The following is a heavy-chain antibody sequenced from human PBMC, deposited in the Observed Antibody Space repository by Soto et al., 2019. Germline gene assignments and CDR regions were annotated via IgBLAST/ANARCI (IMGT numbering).Heavy chain of an antibody. CDR1: GDSISNSRFY. Sequence: SETLSLTFSVSGDSISNSRFYWAWIRQPPGEGLDWIGCIYHTGIAYYNPSLKSRVTISVDTSMNQFSLKLISVTAADAALYYCARDFFDSSDYTTNWFDPWGQGTLVTVS. V-gene: IGHV4-39*01. CDR2: IYHTGIA. D-gene: IGHD3-22*01. CDR3: ARDFFDSSDYTTNWFDP. J-gene: IGHJ5*02.